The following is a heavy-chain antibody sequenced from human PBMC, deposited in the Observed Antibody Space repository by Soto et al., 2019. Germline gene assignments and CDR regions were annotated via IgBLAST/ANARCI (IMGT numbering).Heavy chain of an antibody. D-gene: IGHD3-9*01. CDR1: GFTFSNAW. V-gene: IGHV3-15*01. J-gene: IGHJ4*02. CDR3: TTGDVLRYFDWSLPDDY. CDR2: IKSKTDGGTT. Sequence: PGGSLRLSCAASGFTFSNAWMSWVRQAPGKGLEWVGRIKSKTDGGTTDYAAPVKGRFTISRDDSKNTLYLQMNSLKTEDTAVYYCTTGDVLRYFDWSLPDDYWGQGTLVTVSS.